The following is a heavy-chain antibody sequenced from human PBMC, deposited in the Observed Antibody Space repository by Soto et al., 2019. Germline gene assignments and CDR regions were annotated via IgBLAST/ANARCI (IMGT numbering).Heavy chain of an antibody. J-gene: IGHJ4*02. CDR2: ISYDGSNK. Sequence: PGGSLRLSCAASGFTFSSYAMHWVRQAPGKGLEWVAVISYDGSNKYYADSVKGRFTISRDNSKNTLYLQMNSLRAEDTAVYYCARAYYYDSSGPLGYWGQGTLVTVSS. CDR1: GFTFSSYA. V-gene: IGHV3-30-3*01. D-gene: IGHD3-22*01. CDR3: ARAYYYDSSGPLGY.